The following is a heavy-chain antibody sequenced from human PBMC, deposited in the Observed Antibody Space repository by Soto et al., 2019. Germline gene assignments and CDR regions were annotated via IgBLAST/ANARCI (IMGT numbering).Heavy chain of an antibody. J-gene: IGHJ6*02. D-gene: IGHD7-27*01. CDR3: TTSATGDYYYAMDV. Sequence: GESLKISCKGSGYRLTNYWIGWVRQMPGKGLEWMGIIYPGDSDTRYSPSFQGQVTISADKSISTAYLQWSSLKASDTAMYYCTTSATGDYYYAMDVWGQGTTVTVSS. CDR1: GYRLTNYW. V-gene: IGHV5-51*01. CDR2: IYPGDSDT.